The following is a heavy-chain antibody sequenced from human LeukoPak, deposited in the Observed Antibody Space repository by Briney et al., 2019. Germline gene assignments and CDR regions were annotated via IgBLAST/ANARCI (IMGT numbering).Heavy chain of an antibody. CDR3: ARGHNSGWRNFGY. D-gene: IGHD6-19*01. CDR2: VYPSGST. CDR1: GGSISSYY. Sequence: SETLSLTCTVSGGSISSYYWNWIRQPAGKGLEWIGHVYPSGSTNSSPSLQSRVTMSVDTSKNQFSLKLTSVTAADTAVYFCARGHNSGWRNFGYWGQGTLVTVSS. V-gene: IGHV4-4*07. J-gene: IGHJ4*02.